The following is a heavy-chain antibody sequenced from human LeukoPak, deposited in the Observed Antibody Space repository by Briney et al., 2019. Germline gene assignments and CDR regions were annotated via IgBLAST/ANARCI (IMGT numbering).Heavy chain of an antibody. V-gene: IGHV3-23*01. CDR1: GFTFSRYA. CDR2: ISGSGGST. CDR3: AKQGRVTYYYGSSKWFDY. J-gene: IGHJ4*02. D-gene: IGHD3-10*01. Sequence: GGSLRLSCAASGFTFSRYAMSWVRQAPGKGLEWVSAISGSGGSTYYADSVKGRFTIPRDNSKNTLYLQMKSLSAEDTAVYYCAKQGRVTYYYGSSKWFDYWGQGTLVTVSS.